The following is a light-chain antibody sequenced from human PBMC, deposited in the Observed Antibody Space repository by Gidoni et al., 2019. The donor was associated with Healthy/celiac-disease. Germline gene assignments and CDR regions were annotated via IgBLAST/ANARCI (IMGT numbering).Light chain of an antibody. CDR1: NIGSKS. CDR3: QVWDSSSDHHAV. Sequence: SYVLTQPPSVSVAAGKTARITCGGNNIGSKSVHWYQQKPGQAPVLVIYYDSDRPSGIPERFSGSNSGNTATLAISRVEAGDEADYYCQVWDSSSDHHAVFGGGTQLTVL. CDR2: YDS. V-gene: IGLV3-21*04. J-gene: IGLJ7*01.